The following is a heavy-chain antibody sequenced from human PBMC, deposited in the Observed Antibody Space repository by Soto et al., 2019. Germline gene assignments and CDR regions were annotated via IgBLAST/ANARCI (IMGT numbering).Heavy chain of an antibody. CDR1: GGSISSYY. CDR2: VHHSWGS. CDR3: ARQGFGPLHGLVDV. J-gene: IGHJ6*02. Sequence: QVQLQESGPGLVKPSETLSLSCTVSGGSISSYYWSWFRQSPGKRMEWIGYVHHSWGSSYNPSLQSLVAITLATSKSQFSRMVTSVTATDTAVYYCARQGFGPLHGLVDVWGQGTTVTVSS. D-gene: IGHD3-10*01. V-gene: IGHV4-59*08.